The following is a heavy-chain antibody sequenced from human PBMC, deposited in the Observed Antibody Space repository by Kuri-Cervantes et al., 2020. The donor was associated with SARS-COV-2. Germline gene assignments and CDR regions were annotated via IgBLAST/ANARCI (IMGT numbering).Heavy chain of an antibody. J-gene: IGHJ6*03. V-gene: IGHV4-38-2*01. D-gene: IGHD3-16*01. CDR1: GFTFTNAW. CDR2: IYHSGST. Sequence: ESLKISCAASGFTFTNAWTSWVRQAPGKGLEWIGSIYHSGSTYYNPSLKSRVTISVDTSKNQFSLKLSSVTAADTAVYYCARLSVTLHFVPGDYFMDVWGKGTTVTVSS. CDR3: ARLSVTLHFVPGDYFMDV.